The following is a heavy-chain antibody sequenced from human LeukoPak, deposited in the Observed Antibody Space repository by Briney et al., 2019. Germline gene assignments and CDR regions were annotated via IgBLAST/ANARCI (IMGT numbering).Heavy chain of an antibody. J-gene: IGHJ3*02. Sequence: ASVKVSCKVSGYTLTELSMHWVRQAPGKGLEWMGGFDPEDGETIYAQKFQGRVTMTEDTSTDTAYMELSSLRSEDTAVYYCATTLPRQWLVLWGAFDIWGQGTMITVSS. CDR1: GYTLTELS. CDR2: FDPEDGET. D-gene: IGHD6-19*01. CDR3: ATTLPRQWLVLWGAFDI. V-gene: IGHV1-24*01.